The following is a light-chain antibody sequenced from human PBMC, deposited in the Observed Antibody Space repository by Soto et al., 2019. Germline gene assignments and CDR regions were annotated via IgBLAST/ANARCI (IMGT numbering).Light chain of an antibody. CDR3: AAWDDSLNGVV. CDR1: SSNIGRNT. J-gene: IGLJ2*01. Sequence: QSVLTQPPSASGTPGQRVAISCSGSSSNIGRNTVHWYQQLPGTAPKLLIYANNLRPSGVPDRFSGSKSVTSASLAISGLQSEDEADYYCAAWDDSLNGVVFGGGTKVTVL. V-gene: IGLV1-44*01. CDR2: ANN.